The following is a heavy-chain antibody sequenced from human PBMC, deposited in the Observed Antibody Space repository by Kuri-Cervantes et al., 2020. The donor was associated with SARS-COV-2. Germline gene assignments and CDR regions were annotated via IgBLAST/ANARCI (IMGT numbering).Heavy chain of an antibody. CDR1: GRTLTEFS. J-gene: IGHJ4*02. CDR3: ATDFGYSSSSHADY. V-gene: IGHV1-24*01. Sequence: ASVKVSCKVSGRTLTEFSMHWVRQAPGKGLEWMGGFDPEDGETIYAQKFQGRVTMTEDTSTDTAYMELSSLRSEDTAVYYCATDFGYSSSSHADYWGQGTLVTVSS. D-gene: IGHD6-6*01. CDR2: FDPEDGET.